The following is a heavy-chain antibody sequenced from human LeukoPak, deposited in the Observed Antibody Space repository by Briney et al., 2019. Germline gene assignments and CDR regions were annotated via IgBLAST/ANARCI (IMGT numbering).Heavy chain of an antibody. Sequence: PGGSLRLSCAASGFTFSSYGMHWVRQAPGKGLEWVAVISYDGSNKYYADSVKGRFTISRDNSKNTLYLQMNSLRAEDTAVYYCAKSSGSIQYGTDVWGQGTTVTVSS. CDR1: GFTFSSYG. D-gene: IGHD3-10*01. V-gene: IGHV3-30*18. J-gene: IGHJ6*02. CDR2: ISYDGSNK. CDR3: AKSSGSIQYGTDV.